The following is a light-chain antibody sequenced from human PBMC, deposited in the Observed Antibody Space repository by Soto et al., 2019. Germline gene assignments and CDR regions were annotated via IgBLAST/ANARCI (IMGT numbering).Light chain of an antibody. CDR1: SSNIGGYT. V-gene: IGLV1-44*01. J-gene: IGLJ1*01. CDR2: SNN. CDR3: AAWDDSPTGYV. Sequence: QSVLTQPPSASGTPGQRVTISCSGSSSNIGGYTVNWYQHFPGTAPKLLIYSNNQRPSGVPDRFSGSKSGTSASLAISGLQSEDEADYYCAAWDDSPTGYVFGTGTKLTV.